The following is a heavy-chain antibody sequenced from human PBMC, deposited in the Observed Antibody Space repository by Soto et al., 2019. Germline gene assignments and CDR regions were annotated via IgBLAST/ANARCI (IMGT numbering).Heavy chain of an antibody. D-gene: IGHD3-10*01. J-gene: IGHJ4*02. CDR3: ARHSRGSRSYHCDY. CDR2: IYYSGTT. CDR1: GYSISSSNW. V-gene: IGHV4-28*01. Sequence: ETLSLTCAVSGYSISSSNWWGWIRQPPGKGLEWIGYIYYSGTTYYNPSLKSRVTISVDTSKNQFSLKLSSVTAADTAVYYCARHSRGSRSYHCDYWGQGTLVTVSS.